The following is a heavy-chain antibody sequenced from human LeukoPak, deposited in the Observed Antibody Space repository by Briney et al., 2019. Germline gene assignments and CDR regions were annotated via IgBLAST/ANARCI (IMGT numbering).Heavy chain of an antibody. D-gene: IGHD3-10*01. J-gene: IGHJ6*02. CDR3: ARGRYYYGSGSYYTLYYGMDV. CDR1: GYTFTSYD. CDR2: MNPNSGNT. Sequence: ASVTVSCKASGYTFTSYDINWVRQATGQGVEWMGWMNPNSGNTGYAQKSQGRVTMTRKTSISTAYMELSRLRYEETAVYYCARGRYYYGSGSYYTLYYGMDVWGQGTTVTVSS. V-gene: IGHV1-8*01.